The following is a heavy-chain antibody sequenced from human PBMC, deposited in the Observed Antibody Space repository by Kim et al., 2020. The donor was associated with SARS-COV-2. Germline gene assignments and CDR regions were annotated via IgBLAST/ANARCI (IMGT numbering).Heavy chain of an antibody. V-gene: IGHV4-4*07. Sequence: SETLSLTCTVSGGSISSNYWSWNRQPAGKGLEYIGRIYTSGSTNYNPSLKSRVTMSVDTSKNQFSLNLSSVTAADTAMYYCARGSSQHGGIFDYWGQGTLVTVSS. CDR1: GGSISSNY. J-gene: IGHJ4*02. CDR3: ARGSSQHGGIFDY. D-gene: IGHD1-26*01. CDR2: IYTSGST.